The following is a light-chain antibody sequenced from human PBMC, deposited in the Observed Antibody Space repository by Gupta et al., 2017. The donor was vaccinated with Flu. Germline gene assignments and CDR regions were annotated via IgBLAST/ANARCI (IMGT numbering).Light chain of an antibody. Sequence: QSALTQPASVSGSPGPSITISCTGPSSDVGGYNYVSWYQQHPGKAPQLIIYEVSTRPSGVSNRFSGSKSGNTASLTISGRQAEDEADYYCSSYTSSSTRVFGTGTKVTVL. CDR3: SSYTSSSTRV. CDR1: SSDVGGYNY. J-gene: IGLJ1*01. CDR2: EVS. V-gene: IGLV2-14*01.